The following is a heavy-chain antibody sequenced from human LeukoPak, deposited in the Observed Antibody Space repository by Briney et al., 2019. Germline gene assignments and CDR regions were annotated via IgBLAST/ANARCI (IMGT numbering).Heavy chain of an antibody. V-gene: IGHV3-66*01. J-gene: IGHJ2*01. D-gene: IGHD5-18*01. CDR1: GFTIITNY. CDR3: ARGHIYGHWYFDL. CDR2: IYSAGNT. Sequence: PGGSLRLSCAASGFTIITNYMSWVRQAPGQGLEWVSVIYSAGNTYYADSAKGRFTISRDNSKNTLYLQMNSLRAEDAAVYYCARGHIYGHWYFDLWGRGTLVTVSS.